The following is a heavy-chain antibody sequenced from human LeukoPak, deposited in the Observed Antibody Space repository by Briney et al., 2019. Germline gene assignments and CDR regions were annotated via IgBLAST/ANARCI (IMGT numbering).Heavy chain of an antibody. Sequence: ASVKVSCKVSGYTLTELSMHWVRQAPGKGLEWMGVFDPEDGETIYAQKFQGRVTMTEDTSTDTAYMELSSLRSEDTAVYYCATINRLRGGGYFDPWGQGNLVTVSS. CDR1: GYTLTELS. CDR3: ATINRLRGGGYFDP. V-gene: IGHV1-24*01. J-gene: IGHJ5*02. D-gene: IGHD3-10*01. CDR2: FDPEDGET.